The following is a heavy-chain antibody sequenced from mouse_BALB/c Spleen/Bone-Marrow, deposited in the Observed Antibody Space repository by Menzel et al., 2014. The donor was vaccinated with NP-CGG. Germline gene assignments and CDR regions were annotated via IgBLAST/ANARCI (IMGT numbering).Heavy chain of an antibody. D-gene: IGHD1-1*01. CDR3: ASYYYGSSRFAY. CDR1: GFNIKDTY. J-gene: IGHJ3*01. V-gene: IGHV14-3*02. Sequence: EVQLQQSGAELVKPGASVKLSCTASGFNIKDTYIHWVKQRPEQGLEWIGRIDPATGNSKYDPKFQGKATMRADTSSNTVYLQLSSLTFEDSAVYYCASYYYGSSRFAYWGQGTLVTVSA. CDR2: IDPATGNS.